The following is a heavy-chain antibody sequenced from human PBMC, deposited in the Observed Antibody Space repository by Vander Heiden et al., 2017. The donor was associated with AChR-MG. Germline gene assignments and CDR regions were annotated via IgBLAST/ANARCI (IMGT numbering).Heavy chain of an antibody. Sequence: QVQLVQSGTEVKKPGASVQVSCTASGSTFTGYYMHWVRQAPGQGLEWMGWINPNSGGTNYAQKFQGRVTRTRDTPISTAYMELSRLRSDDTAVYYCARGDYYDSSGYYTGLLDDGGQGTLVTVSS. V-gene: IGHV1-2*02. D-gene: IGHD3-22*01. CDR3: ARGDYYDSSGYYTGLLDD. CDR1: GSTFTGYY. CDR2: INPNSGGT. J-gene: IGHJ4*02.